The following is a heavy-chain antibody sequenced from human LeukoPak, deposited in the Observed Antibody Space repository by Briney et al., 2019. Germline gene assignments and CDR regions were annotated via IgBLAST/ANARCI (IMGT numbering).Heavy chain of an antibody. CDR1: GFTFSNYW. Sequence: GGSLRLSCAASGFTFSNYWMHWVRQAPGEGLVWVSRLKSDGSDTGYADSVKGRFTISRDNAKKSLYLQMNSLRAEDTAVYYCARGEKDSAFDYWGQGTLVTVSS. J-gene: IGHJ4*02. CDR3: ARGEKDSAFDY. D-gene: IGHD5-18*01. V-gene: IGHV3-74*01. CDR2: LKSDGSDT.